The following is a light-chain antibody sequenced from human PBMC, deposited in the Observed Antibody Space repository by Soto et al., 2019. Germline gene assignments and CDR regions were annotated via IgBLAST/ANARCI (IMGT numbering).Light chain of an antibody. CDR2: DDS. CDR3: KVWDTSLLHHV. V-gene: IGLV3-21*02. J-gene: IGLJ1*01. CDR1: NIGTKS. Sequence: SYELTQSPSVSVAPGQTARITCGGNNIGTKSVHWFQQRPGRAPVLVVFDDSDRPSGIPERFSGSKSGSTATLTITRVEAADEAEYYCKVWDTSLLHHVFGTGTKVTVL.